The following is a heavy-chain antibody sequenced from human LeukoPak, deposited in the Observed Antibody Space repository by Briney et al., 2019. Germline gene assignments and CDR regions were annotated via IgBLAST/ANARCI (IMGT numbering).Heavy chain of an antibody. CDR3: ASTSVLRYFDWLPYPDY. D-gene: IGHD3-9*01. CDR2: IYYSGST. J-gene: IGHJ4*02. CDR1: GGSISSYY. V-gene: IGHV4-59*08. Sequence: SETLSLTCTVSGGSISSYYWSWIRQPPGEGLEWIGYIYYSGSTNYNPSLKSRVSISVDTSKNQFSLKLSSVTAADTAVYYCASTSVLRYFDWLPYPDYWGQGTLVTVSS.